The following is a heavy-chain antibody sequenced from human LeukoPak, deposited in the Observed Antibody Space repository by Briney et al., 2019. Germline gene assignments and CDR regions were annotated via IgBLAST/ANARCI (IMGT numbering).Heavy chain of an antibody. Sequence: GESLKISCKGSGYSFTSYWIGWVRQMPGKGLEWMGIIYPGDSDTRYSPSFQGQVTISADKSISTAYLQWSSLKASDTAMYYCARRQKRVGSDDAFDIWGQGTMVTVSS. CDR3: ARRQKRVGSDDAFDI. CDR1: GYSFTSYW. J-gene: IGHJ3*02. CDR2: IYPGDSDT. D-gene: IGHD1-14*01. V-gene: IGHV5-51*01.